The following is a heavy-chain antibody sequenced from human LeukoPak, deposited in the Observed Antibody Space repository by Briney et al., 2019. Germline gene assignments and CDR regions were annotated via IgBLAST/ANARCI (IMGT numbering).Heavy chain of an antibody. CDR3: ARDQRYFDWLYYYMDV. D-gene: IGHD3-9*01. CDR1: GGTFISYA. CDR2: IIPIFGTA. V-gene: IGHV1-69*05. Sequence: GSSVTVSFKASGGTFISYAISWVRQAPGQGLEWMGGIIPIFGTANYAQKLQGRVTMTTDTSTSTAYMELRSLRSDDTAVYYCARDQRYFDWLYYYMDVWGKGTTVTVSS. J-gene: IGHJ6*03.